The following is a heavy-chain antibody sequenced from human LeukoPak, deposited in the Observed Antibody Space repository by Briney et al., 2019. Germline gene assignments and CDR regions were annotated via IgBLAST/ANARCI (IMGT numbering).Heavy chain of an antibody. D-gene: IGHD5-18*01. CDR2: IYYSGST. CDR3: ARVPGRGVYRPFDY. CDR1: GGSISSGGYY. Sequence: SETLSLTCTVSGGSISSGGYYWSWIRQHPGKGLEWIGYIYYSGSTYYNPSLKSRVTISVDTSKNQFSLKLSSVTAADTAVYYCARVPGRGVYRPFDYWGQGTLVTVSS. V-gene: IGHV4-31*03. J-gene: IGHJ4*02.